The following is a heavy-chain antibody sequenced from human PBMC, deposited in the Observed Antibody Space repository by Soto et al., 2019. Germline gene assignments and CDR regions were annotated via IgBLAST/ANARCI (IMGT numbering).Heavy chain of an antibody. CDR1: GYTFTSYY. V-gene: IGHV1-46*01. CDR2: INPSGGST. Sequence: ASVKISCKASGYTFTSYYMHWVRQAPGQGLEWMGIINPSGGSTSYAQKFQGRVTMTRDTSTSTVYMELSSLRSEDTAVYYCAVGYCSSTSCSGAGDYWGQGTLVTVSS. J-gene: IGHJ4*02. CDR3: AVGYCSSTSCSGAGDY. D-gene: IGHD2-2*01.